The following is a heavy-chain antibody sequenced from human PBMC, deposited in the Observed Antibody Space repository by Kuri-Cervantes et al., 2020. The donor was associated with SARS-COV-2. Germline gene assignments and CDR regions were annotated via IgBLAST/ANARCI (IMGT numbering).Heavy chain of an antibody. Sequence: GGSLRLSCKGSGYKFTNYWIGWVRQMPGKGLEWMGSIYPGDSDTRHSPSFQGQVTISADRSISTAYLQWSSLKASDTAIYYCARRPISSSSGIDYWGQGTMVTVSS. D-gene: IGHD6-6*01. J-gene: IGHJ4*03. CDR3: ARRPISSSSGIDY. V-gene: IGHV5-51*01. CDR2: IYPGDSDT. CDR1: GYKFTNYW.